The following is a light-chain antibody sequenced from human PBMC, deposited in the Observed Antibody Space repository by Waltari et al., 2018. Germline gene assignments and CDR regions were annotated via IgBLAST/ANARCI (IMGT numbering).Light chain of an antibody. CDR2: DAS. CDR3: QKYGTRPAT. Sequence: EIVLTQSPASLSLSPGDRATLPCRASQGVGRTLAWYQQKPGQAPRLLIYDASTRATGIPDRFSGSGSGTDFSLTISRLEPEDFAVYYCQKYGTRPATFGQGTKVEVK. V-gene: IGKV3-20*01. CDR1: QGVGRT. J-gene: IGKJ1*01.